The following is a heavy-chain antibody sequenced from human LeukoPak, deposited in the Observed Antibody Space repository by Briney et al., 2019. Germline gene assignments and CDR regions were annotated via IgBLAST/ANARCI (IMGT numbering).Heavy chain of an antibody. CDR2: INPSGGST. Sequence: ASVKVSCKASGYTFTSYYMHWVRQAPGQGLEWMGIINPSGGSTSNAQKFQGRVTMTRDTSTSTVYMELSSLRSEDTAVYYCARERESGYSYAQPDYWGQGTLVTVSS. D-gene: IGHD5-18*01. CDR1: GYTFTSYY. CDR3: ARERESGYSYAQPDY. V-gene: IGHV1-46*01. J-gene: IGHJ4*02.